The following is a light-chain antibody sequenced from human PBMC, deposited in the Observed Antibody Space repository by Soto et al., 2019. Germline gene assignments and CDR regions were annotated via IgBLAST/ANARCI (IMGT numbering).Light chain of an antibody. Sequence: IQMTQSPSSLSASVGDSVTISCRASQSIVNYLHWYQQKAGEAPKLLIYGASILQNGVSSRFIGSGSETDFSLIIRNLQPEDFATYYGQQSYRTPLTFGGGTKVEMK. J-gene: IGKJ4*01. CDR2: GAS. CDR3: QQSYRTPLT. V-gene: IGKV1-39*01. CDR1: QSIVNY.